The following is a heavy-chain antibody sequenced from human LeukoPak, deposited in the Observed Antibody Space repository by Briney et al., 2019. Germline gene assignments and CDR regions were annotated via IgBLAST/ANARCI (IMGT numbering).Heavy chain of an antibody. CDR1: GYTFTRYG. CDR3: ARDNGIAVAGILGY. D-gene: IGHD6-19*01. V-gene: IGHV1-18*01. CDR2: ISTYNGDT. J-gene: IGHJ4*02. Sequence: GASVKVSCKASGYTFTRYGINWVRQAPGQGLEWIGWISTYNGDTNYSQNLQGRVTMTTDTSTTTAYMELRSLRSDDTAVYYCARDNGIAVAGILGYWGQGTLVTVSS.